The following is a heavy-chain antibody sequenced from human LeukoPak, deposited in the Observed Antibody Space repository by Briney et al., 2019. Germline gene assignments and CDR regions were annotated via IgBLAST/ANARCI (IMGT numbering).Heavy chain of an antibody. Sequence: GGSLRLSCAASGFTISSYAMSWVRQAPGKGLEWVSVISGRGDSTYYADSVKGRFTISRDNSKNTLYLQMNSLRAEDTAVYYCAKDRIAAALVDWGQGTLVTVSS. V-gene: IGHV3-23*01. CDR2: ISGRGDST. D-gene: IGHD6-13*01. CDR1: GFTISSYA. CDR3: AKDRIAAALVD. J-gene: IGHJ4*02.